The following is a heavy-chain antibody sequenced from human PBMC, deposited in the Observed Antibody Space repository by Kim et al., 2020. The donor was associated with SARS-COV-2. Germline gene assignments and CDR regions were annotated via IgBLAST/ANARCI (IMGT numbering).Heavy chain of an antibody. D-gene: IGHD1-7*01. Sequence: NTKYSTKFQGRVTITRDTSASTAYMELSSLRSEDTAVYYCARGITGTTDYWGQGTLVTVSS. CDR3: ARGITGTTDY. J-gene: IGHJ4*02. CDR2: NT. V-gene: IGHV1-3*01.